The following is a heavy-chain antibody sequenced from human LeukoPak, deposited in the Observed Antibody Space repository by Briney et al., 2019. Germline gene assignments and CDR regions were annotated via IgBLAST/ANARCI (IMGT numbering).Heavy chain of an antibody. D-gene: IGHD2/OR15-2a*01. CDR3: ARSFSKGDYYYNYIDV. CDR2: INWNGGTR. J-gene: IGHJ6*03. Sequence: GGSLRLSCAASGFIFDDYGMSWVRQAPGKGLEWVSGINWNGGTRGYADSVKGRFTISRDNAKNSLYLQMNSLRAEDTALYYCARSFSKGDYYYNYIDVWGKGTTVTVSS. V-gene: IGHV3-20*04. CDR1: GFIFDDYG.